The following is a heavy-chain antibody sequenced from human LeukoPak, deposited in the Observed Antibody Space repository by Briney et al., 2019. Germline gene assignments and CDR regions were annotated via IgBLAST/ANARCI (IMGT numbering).Heavy chain of an antibody. CDR3: ARGYCRSTSCYPITIHSH. CDR2: IIPIFGTA. J-gene: IGHJ4*02. V-gene: IGHV1-69*01. CDR1: GGTFSSYA. Sequence: SVKVSCKASGGTFSSYAISWVRQAPGQGLEWMGGIIPIFGTANYAQKFQGRVTITADESTSTAYMELSSLRSEDTAVYYCARGYCRSTSCYPITIHSHWGQGTLVTVSS. D-gene: IGHD2-2*01.